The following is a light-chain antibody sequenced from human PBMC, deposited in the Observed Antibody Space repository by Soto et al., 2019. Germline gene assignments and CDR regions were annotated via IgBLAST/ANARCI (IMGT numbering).Light chain of an antibody. CDR2: EVT. CDR1: SSDVGSYNY. J-gene: IGLJ1*01. Sequence: QSALTQPASVSGSPGQSITISCTGTSSDVGSYNYVSWYQQHPGKAPKLIIYEVTRRPSGVSDRFSGSKSGNMASLTISGLQAEDEADYYCTSYARSGYVFGTGTKVTVL. V-gene: IGLV2-14*01. CDR3: TSYARSGYV.